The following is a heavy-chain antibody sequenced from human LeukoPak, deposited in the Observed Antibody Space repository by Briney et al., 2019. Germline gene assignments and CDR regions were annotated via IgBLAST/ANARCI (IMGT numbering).Heavy chain of an antibody. CDR2: IKSKIDGGTT. CDR1: GFTFSSAW. J-gene: IGHJ4*02. V-gene: IGHV3-15*01. D-gene: IGHD2-15*01. CDR3: TTDRRYCSGGTCYYDRNY. Sequence: PGGSLRLSCAASGFTFSSAWMTWVRQAPGKGLEWVGRIKSKIDGGTTEYAAPVKGRFTISRDDSKNTVYLQMNSLQTEDTAVYYCTTDRRYCSGGTCYYDRNYWGQGTLVTASS.